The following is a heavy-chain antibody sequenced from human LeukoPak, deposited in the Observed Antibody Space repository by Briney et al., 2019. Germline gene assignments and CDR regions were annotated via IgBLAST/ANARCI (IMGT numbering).Heavy chain of an antibody. CDR1: GVSISSDNY. J-gene: IGHJ5*02. Sequence: SETLSLTCIVSGVSISSDNYWGWIRQSPGKGLELIGGINYSGSTTYNPSLKSRVTISIDTSKNQFSLKLSSVTAADTAVYYCATKRGLRESGWFDPWGQGALVTVSS. D-gene: IGHD3-10*01. V-gene: IGHV4-39*01. CDR2: INYSGST. CDR3: ATKRGLRESGWFDP.